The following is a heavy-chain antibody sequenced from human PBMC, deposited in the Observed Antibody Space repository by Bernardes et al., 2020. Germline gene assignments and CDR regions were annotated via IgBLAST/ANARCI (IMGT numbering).Heavy chain of an antibody. CDR3: SRLTVTTTNFDL. J-gene: IGHJ4*02. D-gene: IGHD1-1*01. V-gene: IGHV3-49*03. CDR1: GFTFDDYT. Sequence: GGSLRLSCAASGFTFDDYTMSWFRLAPGRGLEWVGFIRSHSYGGTTDSAASLEGRFTFSRAESKNIAYLQMNNLKSEDTAVYFCSRLTVTTTNFDLWGQGSLVTVAS. CDR2: IRSHSYGGTT.